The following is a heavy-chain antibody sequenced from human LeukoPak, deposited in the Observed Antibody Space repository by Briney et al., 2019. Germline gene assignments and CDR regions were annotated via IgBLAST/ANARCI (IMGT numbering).Heavy chain of an antibody. J-gene: IGHJ5*02. CDR2: INPNSGGT. D-gene: IGHD2-2*01. CDR3: ARAGYCSSTSCRRGNWFDR. Sequence: ASVKVSCKASGYTFTGYYMHWVRQAPGQGLEWMGWINPNSGGTNYAQKFQGRVTMTRDTSISTAYMELSRLRSDDTAVYYCARAGYCSSTSCRRGNWFDRWGQGTLVTVSS. V-gene: IGHV1-2*02. CDR1: GYTFTGYY.